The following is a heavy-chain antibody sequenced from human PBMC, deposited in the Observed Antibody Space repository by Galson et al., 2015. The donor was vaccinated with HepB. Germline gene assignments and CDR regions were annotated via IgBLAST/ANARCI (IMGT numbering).Heavy chain of an antibody. CDR3: AKEMPVFDYYYGMDV. D-gene: IGHD2-2*01. V-gene: IGHV3-30*18. Sequence: QRLPCGEAGLNLSSYGRHGARQAPGKGREGEAVLSHDGSNKYYADSVKGRFTISRDNSKNTLYLQMNRLRAEDTAVYYCAKEMPVFDYYYGMDVWGQGTTVTVSS. CDR2: LSHDGSNK. CDR1: GLNLSSYG. J-gene: IGHJ6*02.